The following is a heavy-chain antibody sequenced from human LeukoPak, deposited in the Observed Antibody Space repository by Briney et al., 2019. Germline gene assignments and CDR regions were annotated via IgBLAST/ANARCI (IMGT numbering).Heavy chain of an antibody. J-gene: IGHJ4*02. CDR3: ARAGYYDYVWGSSYYFDY. CDR1: GFTFSSYW. Sequence: GGSLRLSCAASGFTFSSYWMSWVRQAPGKGLEWVANIKQDGSEKYYVDSVKGRFTISRDNAKNSLYLQMNSLRAEDTAVYYCARAGYYDYVWGSSYYFDYWGQGTLVTVSS. V-gene: IGHV3-7*01. D-gene: IGHD3-16*01. CDR2: IKQDGSEK.